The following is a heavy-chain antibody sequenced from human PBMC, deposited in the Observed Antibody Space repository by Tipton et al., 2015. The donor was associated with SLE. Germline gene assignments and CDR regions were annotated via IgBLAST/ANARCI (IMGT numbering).Heavy chain of an antibody. CDR1: GGSIRSYY. CDR3: ARDPGIAAAGNFWYFDL. Sequence: TLSLTCTVSGGSIRSYYWSWIRQAPGKGLEWIGYIYDSENTNYNPSLKSRVTISSDTPKNQFSLKLSSVTAADTAVYYCARDPGIAAAGNFWYFDLWGRGTLVTVSS. J-gene: IGHJ2*01. D-gene: IGHD6-13*01. CDR2: IYDSENT. V-gene: IGHV4-59*12.